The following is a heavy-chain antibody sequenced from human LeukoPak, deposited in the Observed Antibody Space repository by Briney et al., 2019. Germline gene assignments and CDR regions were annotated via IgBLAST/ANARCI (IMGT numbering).Heavy chain of an antibody. D-gene: IGHD6-6*01. Sequence: GGSLRLSCAASGFTFSSYGMYWVRQAPGKGLEWVAFIRFDGGNKHDADSVKGRFTISRDNSKNTLYLQMNSLRAEDTAVYYCAKEKEKKQLDLFDYWGQGTLVTVSS. CDR3: AKEKEKKQLDLFDY. CDR2: IRFDGGNK. V-gene: IGHV3-30*02. J-gene: IGHJ4*02. CDR1: GFTFSSYG.